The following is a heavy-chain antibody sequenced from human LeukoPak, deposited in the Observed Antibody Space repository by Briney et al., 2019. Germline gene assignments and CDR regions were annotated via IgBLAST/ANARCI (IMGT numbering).Heavy chain of an antibody. CDR3: ARTYYYNSSGFYIDY. V-gene: IGHV1-69*13. CDR2: IIPIFGTA. CDR1: GGTFSSYA. J-gene: IGHJ4*02. Sequence: SVKVSCKASGGTFSSYAISWVRQAPGQGLEWMGGIIPIFGTANSAQKFQGRVTITADESTSIAYMELSSLRSEDTAVYYCARTYYYNSSGFYIDYWGQGTLVTVSS. D-gene: IGHD3-22*01.